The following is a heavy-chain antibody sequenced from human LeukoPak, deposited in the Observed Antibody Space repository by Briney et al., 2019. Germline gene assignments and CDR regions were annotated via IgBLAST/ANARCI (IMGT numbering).Heavy chain of an antibody. CDR3: ARVYPKYYFDY. CDR2: IYYSGST. D-gene: IGHD5/OR15-5a*01. Sequence: SETLSLTCTVSGGSISSYYWSWIRQPPGKGLEWIVYIYYSGSTNYNPSLKSRVTISVDMSKNQFSLNLSSVTAADTAVYYCARVYPKYYFDYWGQGTLVTVFS. J-gene: IGHJ4*02. V-gene: IGHV4-59*01. CDR1: GGSISSYY.